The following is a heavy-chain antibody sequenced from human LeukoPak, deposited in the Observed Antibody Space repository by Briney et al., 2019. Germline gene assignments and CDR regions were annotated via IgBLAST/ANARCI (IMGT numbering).Heavy chain of an antibody. V-gene: IGHV4-59*12. CDR1: GGSISSYY. CDR3: ARDEVGLPFDY. J-gene: IGHJ4*02. D-gene: IGHD3/OR15-3a*01. Sequence: SETLSLTCTVSGGSISSYYWSWIRQPPGKGLEWIGYIYYSGSTNYNPSLKSRVTMSVDTSKNQFSLKLSSVTAADTAVYYCARDEVGLPFDYWGQGTLVTVSS. CDR2: IYYSGST.